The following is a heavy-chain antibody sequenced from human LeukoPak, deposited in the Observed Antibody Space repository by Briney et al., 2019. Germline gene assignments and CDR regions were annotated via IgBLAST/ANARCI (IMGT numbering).Heavy chain of an antibody. V-gene: IGHV3-48*04. CDR2: ISSSSSTI. CDR1: GFTFSSYS. Sequence: GGSLRLSCAASGFTFSSYSMNWVRQAPGKGLEWVSYISSSSSTIYYADSVKGRFTISRDNAKNSLYLQMNSLRAEDTAVYYCARDLTTATTYYYFDYWGQGTLVTVSS. J-gene: IGHJ4*02. CDR3: ARDLTTATTYYYFDY. D-gene: IGHD4-11*01.